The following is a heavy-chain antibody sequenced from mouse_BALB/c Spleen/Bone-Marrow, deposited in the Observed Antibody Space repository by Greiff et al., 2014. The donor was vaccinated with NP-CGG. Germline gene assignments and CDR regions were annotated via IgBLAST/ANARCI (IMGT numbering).Heavy chain of an antibody. J-gene: IGHJ3*01. Sequence: QVQLQQSGAELVKPGASVKLSCKASGYTFTSYWMHRVKQRPGQGLEWIGEINPSNGRTNYNEKFKSKATLTVDKSSSTAYMQLSSLTSEDPAVYYCARYATATYWFAYWGQGTLVTVSA. CDR3: ARYATATYWFAY. CDR1: GYTFTSYW. CDR2: INPSNGRT. V-gene: IGHV1S81*02. D-gene: IGHD1-2*01.